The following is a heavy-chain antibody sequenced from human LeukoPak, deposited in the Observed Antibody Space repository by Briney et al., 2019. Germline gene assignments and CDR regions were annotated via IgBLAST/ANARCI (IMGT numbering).Heavy chain of an antibody. V-gene: IGHV4-59*01. D-gene: IGHD3-22*01. CDR3: ARAYDSSGYYLYYFDY. J-gene: IGHJ4*02. CDR2: IYYSGST. CDR1: GGSISSYY. Sequence: SETLSLTCTVSGGSISSYYWSWIRQPPGKGLEWIGYIYYSGSTNYNPSLKSRVTISVDTSKNQFSRKLSSVTAADTAVYYCARAYDSSGYYLYYFDYWGQGTLVTVSS.